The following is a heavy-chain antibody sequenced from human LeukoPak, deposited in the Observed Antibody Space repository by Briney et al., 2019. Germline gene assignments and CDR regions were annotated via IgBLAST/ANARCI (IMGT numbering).Heavy chain of an antibody. D-gene: IGHD3-10*01. J-gene: IGHJ4*02. CDR2: INAGNGNT. V-gene: IGHV1-3*01. Sequence: ASVKVSCKASGYTFTSYAMHWVRQAPGQGLEWMGWINAGNGNTKYSQKFQGRVTITRDTSASTAYMELSGLRSEDTAVYYCARRSGSRLDYWGQGTLVTVSS. CDR3: ARRSGSRLDY. CDR1: GYTFTSYA.